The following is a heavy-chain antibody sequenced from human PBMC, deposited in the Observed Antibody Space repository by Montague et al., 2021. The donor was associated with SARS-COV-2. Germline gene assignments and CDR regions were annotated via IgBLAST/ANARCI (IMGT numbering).Heavy chain of an antibody. V-gene: IGHV4-59*08. J-gene: IGHJ4*02. CDR3: VRHPHYDGLNGPPDF. Sequence: SETLSLTCTVSGVSVTDYYWSWFRQPPGKGLVWVGDVLYNKGTNFNPSLKSRVAISVDTSKNQFSLRLTSVTAADTAFEYCVRHPHYDGLNGPPDFWDQGALVTVSS. D-gene: IGHD3-9*01. CDR1: GVSVTDYY. CDR2: VLYNKGT.